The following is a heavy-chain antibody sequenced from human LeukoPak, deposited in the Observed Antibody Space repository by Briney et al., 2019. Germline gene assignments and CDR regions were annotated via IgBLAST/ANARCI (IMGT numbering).Heavy chain of an antibody. V-gene: IGHV1-69*05. CDR3: ARDRPAAAYRTQYYYYYMDV. Sequence: ASVKVSCKASGYTFTSYDINWVRQAPGQGLEWMGGIIPIFGTANYAQKFQGRVTITTDESTSTAYMELSSLRSEDTAVYYCARDRPAAAYRTQYYYYYMDVWGKGTTVTVSS. CDR2: IIPIFGTA. D-gene: IGHD6-13*01. CDR1: GYTFTSYD. J-gene: IGHJ6*03.